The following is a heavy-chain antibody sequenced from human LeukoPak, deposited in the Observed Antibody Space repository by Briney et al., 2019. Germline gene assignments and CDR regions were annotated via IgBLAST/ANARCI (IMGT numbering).Heavy chain of an antibody. V-gene: IGHV4-39*07. CDR1: GGSISSSSYY. Sequence: SETLSLTCTVSGGSISSSSYYWGWIRQPPGKGLEWIGNIFHSGSTNYNPSLKSRVTISVDTSKNQFSLKLNSVTAADTAIYYCARGDTYYYDSSGYYWFDYWGQGTLVTVSS. J-gene: IGHJ4*02. CDR2: IFHSGST. CDR3: ARGDTYYYDSSGYYWFDY. D-gene: IGHD3-22*01.